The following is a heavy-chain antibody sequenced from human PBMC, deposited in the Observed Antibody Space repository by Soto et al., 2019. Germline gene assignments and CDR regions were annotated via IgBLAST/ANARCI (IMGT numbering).Heavy chain of an antibody. CDR1: GFSFKIYA. V-gene: IGHV3-53*01. CDR2: IYSGGGT. D-gene: IGHD3-22*01. J-gene: IGHJ4*02. CDR3: ARDPYNYYDSSGYS. Sequence: GGSLRLSCAASGFSFKIYAMSWVRQAPGKGLEWVSLIYSGGGTYYADSVKGRFTISRDNSNNTLYLQMNGLRAEDTAIYYCARDPYNYYDSSGYSWGQGTLVTVSS.